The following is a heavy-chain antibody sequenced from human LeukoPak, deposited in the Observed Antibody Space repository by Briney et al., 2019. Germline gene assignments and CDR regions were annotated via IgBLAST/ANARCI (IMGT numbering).Heavy chain of an antibody. CDR3: AKQANCGGSCPRATYYFDY. CDR2: ISGSGGST. D-gene: IGHD2-15*01. V-gene: IGHV3-23*01. Sequence: GGSLRLSCAASGFTFSSYAMSWVRQAPGKGLEWVSAISGSGGSTYYADSVKGRLTISRDNSKNTLYLQMNSLRAEDTAVYYCAKQANCGGSCPRATYYFDYWGQGTLVTVSS. CDR1: GFTFSSYA. J-gene: IGHJ4*02.